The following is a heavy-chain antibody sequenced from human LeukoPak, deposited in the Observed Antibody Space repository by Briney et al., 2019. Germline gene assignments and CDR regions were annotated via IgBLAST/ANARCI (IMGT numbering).Heavy chain of an antibody. V-gene: IGHV4-59*01. D-gene: IGHD1-20*01. CDR2: IYYSGST. Sequence: PSETLSLTCTVSGGSISTYYWSWIRQPPGKGLEWIGYIYYSGSTNYNPSLKSRVTISVDTSKNQFSLKLSSVTAADTAVYYCARTNWNLDIWGQGTMVTVSS. CDR3: ARTNWNLDI. J-gene: IGHJ3*02. CDR1: GGSISTYY.